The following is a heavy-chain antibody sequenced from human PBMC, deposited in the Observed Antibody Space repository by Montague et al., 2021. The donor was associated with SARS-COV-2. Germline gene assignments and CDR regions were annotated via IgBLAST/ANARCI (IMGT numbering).Heavy chain of an antibody. CDR1: GGSISTSNYY. D-gene: IGHD6-13*01. J-gene: IGHJ4*02. CDR3: AGQSASSPFDH. V-gene: IGHV4-39*01. CDR2: VYYSGST. Sequence: SETLSLTCSVSGGSISTSNYYWGWIRQPPGKGLEWIGSVYYSGSTYHNPPLKSRVTVSVDTSMNQFSLKISSVTAADTAVYFCAGQSASSPFDHWGQGTLVTVSS.